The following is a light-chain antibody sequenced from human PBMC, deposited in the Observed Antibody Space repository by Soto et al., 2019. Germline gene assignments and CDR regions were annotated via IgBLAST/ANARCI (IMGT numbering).Light chain of an antibody. CDR1: QSISSW. Sequence: IQMTQSPSSLSASVVDRVTIPCRASQSISSWLAWYQQKPGKAPKLLIYDASSLESGVPSRFSGSGSGTEFTLTISSLQPEDFATYYCQQSYSTPRTFGQGTRVDIK. V-gene: IGKV1-5*01. J-gene: IGKJ1*01. CDR2: DAS. CDR3: QQSYSTPRT.